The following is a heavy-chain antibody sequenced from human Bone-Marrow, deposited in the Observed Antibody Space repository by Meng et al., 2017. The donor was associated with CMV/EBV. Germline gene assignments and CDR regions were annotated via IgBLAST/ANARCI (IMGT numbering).Heavy chain of an antibody. CDR2: IYSGGSST. CDR3: ATLEGWIVRGGYFDY. D-gene: IGHD2-21*01. J-gene: IGHJ4*02. CDR1: GFTFSSYA. Sequence: GESLKISCAASGFTFSSYAMSWVRQAPGKGLEWVSVIYSGGSSTYYADSVKGRFTISRDNSKNTLYLQMISLRAEDTAVYYCATLEGWIVRGGYFDYWGQGTLVTVSS. V-gene: IGHV3-23*03.